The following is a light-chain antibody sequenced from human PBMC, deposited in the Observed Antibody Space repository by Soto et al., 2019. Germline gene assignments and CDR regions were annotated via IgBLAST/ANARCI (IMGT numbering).Light chain of an antibody. CDR2: EVS. Sequence: ALTQPASVSGSPGQSITISCTGTSSDVGAYNYVSWYQQHPGKAPKLMICEVSNRPSGVSNRFSGSKSGNTASLTISGLQPEDEADYYCISFTTSSTLVFGGGTKLTVL. V-gene: IGLV2-14*01. J-gene: IGLJ2*01. CDR1: SSDVGAYNY. CDR3: ISFTTSSTLV.